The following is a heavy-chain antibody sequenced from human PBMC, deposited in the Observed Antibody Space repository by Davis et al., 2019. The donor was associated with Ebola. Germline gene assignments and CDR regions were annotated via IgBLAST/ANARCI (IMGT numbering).Heavy chain of an antibody. CDR2: INAGNGNT. V-gene: IGHV1-3*01. D-gene: IGHD1-26*01. CDR3: ARPNSEGAFDI. CDR1: GYTFTSYA. Sequence: ASVKVSCKASGYTFTSYAMHWVRQAPGQRLEWMGWINAGNGNTKYSQKFQGRVTMTRDTSISTAYMELSRLRSDDTAVYYCARPNSEGAFDIWGQGTMVTVSS. J-gene: IGHJ3*02.